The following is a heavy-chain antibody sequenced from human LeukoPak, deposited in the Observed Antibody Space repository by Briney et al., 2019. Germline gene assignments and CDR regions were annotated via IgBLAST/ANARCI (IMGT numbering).Heavy chain of an antibody. CDR3: AKAARGYSYGYSGY. J-gene: IGHJ4*02. D-gene: IGHD5-18*01. V-gene: IGHV3-23*01. Sequence: PGGSLRLSCAASGFTFSSYAMSWVRQAPGKGLEWVSAISGSGGSTYYADSVKGRSTMSRDNSKNTLYLQMNSLRAEDTAVYYCAKAARGYSYGYSGYWGQGTLVTVSS. CDR2: ISGSGGST. CDR1: GFTFSSYA.